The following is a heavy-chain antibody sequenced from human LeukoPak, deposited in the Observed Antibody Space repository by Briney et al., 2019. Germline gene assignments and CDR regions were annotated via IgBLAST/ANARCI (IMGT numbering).Heavy chain of an antibody. V-gene: IGHV3-7*03. CDR2: INPDGTKT. J-gene: IGHJ4*02. CDR1: GFTFTRFW. CDR3: ARRRDFIDY. Sequence: GGSLRLSCAASGFTFTRFWPTWVRQSPGKGLEWVANINPDGTKTTYVDSVEGRFAISRDNAKNSLYLQMNSLRAEDTAVYYCARRRDFIDYWGQGTLVTVSS. D-gene: IGHD3/OR15-3a*01.